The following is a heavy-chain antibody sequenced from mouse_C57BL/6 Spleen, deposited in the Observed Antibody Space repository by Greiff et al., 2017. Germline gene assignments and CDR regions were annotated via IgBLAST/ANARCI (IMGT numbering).Heavy chain of an antibody. CDR2: INYDGSST. Sequence: EVKVEESEGGLVQPGSSMKLSCTASGFTFSDYYMAWVRQVPEKGLEWVANINYDGSSTYYLDSLKSRFIISRANAKNILYLQMSSLKSEDTATYYCARAPTGTLFDYWGQGTTLTVSS. CDR3: ARAPTGTLFDY. D-gene: IGHD4-1*01. CDR1: GFTFSDYY. V-gene: IGHV5-16*01. J-gene: IGHJ2*01.